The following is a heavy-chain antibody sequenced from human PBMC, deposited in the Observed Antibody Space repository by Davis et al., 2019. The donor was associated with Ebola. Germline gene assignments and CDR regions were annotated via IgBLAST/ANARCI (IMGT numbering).Heavy chain of an antibody. CDR1: GGSFSGYY. CDR3: ARHRRTGYYYIFDY. V-gene: IGHV4-34*01. Sequence: SETLSLTCAVYGGSFSGYYWSWIRQPPGKGLEWIGEINHSGSTNYNPSLKSRVTISVDTSKNQFSLKLSSVTAADTAVYYCARHRRTGYYYIFDYWGQGTPVTVSS. J-gene: IGHJ4*02. CDR2: INHSGST. D-gene: IGHD3-22*01.